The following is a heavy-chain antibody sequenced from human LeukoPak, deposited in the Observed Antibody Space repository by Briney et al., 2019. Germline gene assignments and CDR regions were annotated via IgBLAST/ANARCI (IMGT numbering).Heavy chain of an antibody. Sequence: GGSLRLSCEASGFTFSHYAMHWVRQAPGKGLEWVAVMSSDGNKNYYADSVKGRFTISRDNSKDTLYLEMHSLIREDTAVYYCARDLRGDYDFWSGRFPIDWGRGTLVTVPS. D-gene: IGHD3-3*01. J-gene: IGHJ4*02. V-gene: IGHV3-30*04. CDR1: GFTFSHYA. CDR2: MSSDGNKN. CDR3: ARDLRGDYDFWSGRFPID.